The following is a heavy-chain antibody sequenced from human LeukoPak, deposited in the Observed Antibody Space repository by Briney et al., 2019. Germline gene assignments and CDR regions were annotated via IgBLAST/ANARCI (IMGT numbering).Heavy chain of an antibody. CDR1: GGTFSSYA. Sequence: GASXKVSCKASGGTFSSYAISWVRQAPGQGLEWMGGIIPIFGTANYAQKFQGRVTITTDESTSTAYMELSSLRSEDTAVYYCAREREGLGYCSSTSCYTSWFDPWGQGTLVTVS. D-gene: IGHD2-2*02. V-gene: IGHV1-69*05. CDR2: IIPIFGTA. J-gene: IGHJ5*02. CDR3: AREREGLGYCSSTSCYTSWFDP.